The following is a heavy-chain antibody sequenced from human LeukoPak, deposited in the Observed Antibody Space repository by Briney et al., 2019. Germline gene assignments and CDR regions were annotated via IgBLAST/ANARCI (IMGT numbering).Heavy chain of an antibody. CDR2: INAGNGNT. J-gene: IGHJ5*02. D-gene: IGHD3-22*01. Sequence: ASVKVSCKASGYTFTSYAMHWVRQAPGQRLEWMGWINAGNGNTKYSQKFQGRVTITRDTSASTAYMELSSRRSEDTAVYYCARTYYYDSSGYYNWFDTWGQGTLVTVSS. CDR1: GYTFTSYA. CDR3: ARTYYYDSSGYYNWFDT. V-gene: IGHV1-3*01.